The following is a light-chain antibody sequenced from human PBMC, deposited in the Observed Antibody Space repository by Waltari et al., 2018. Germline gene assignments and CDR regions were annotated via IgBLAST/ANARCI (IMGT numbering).Light chain of an antibody. J-gene: IGLJ1*01. V-gene: IGLV2-14*01. Sequence: QSALTQPASVSGSPGQSITIPCTGTSSDVGNYNYVSWYQQHPGKAPKLMICDVNNRPSGVSNRFSGSKSGNTASLTISGLQAEDEADYYCSSYTSSNTYVFGTGTQVTVL. CDR3: SSYTSSNTYV. CDR1: SSDVGNYNY. CDR2: DVN.